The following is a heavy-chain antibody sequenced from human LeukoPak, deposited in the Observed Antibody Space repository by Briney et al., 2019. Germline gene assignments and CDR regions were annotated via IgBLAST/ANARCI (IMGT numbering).Heavy chain of an antibody. Sequence: ASVKVSCKASGYTFTSYDINWVRQTTGQGLEWMGWMNPNSGNTGYAQKFQGRVTMTRNTSISTAYMELSSLRSEDTAVYYCARGLPLYDFWSGTSGYYMDVWGKGTTVTVSS. CDR1: GYTFTSYD. V-gene: IGHV1-8*01. J-gene: IGHJ6*03. D-gene: IGHD3-3*01. CDR3: ARGLPLYDFWSGTSGYYMDV. CDR2: MNPNSGNT.